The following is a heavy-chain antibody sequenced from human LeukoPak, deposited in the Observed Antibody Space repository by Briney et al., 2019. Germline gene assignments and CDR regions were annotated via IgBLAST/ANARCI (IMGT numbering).Heavy chain of an antibody. Sequence: PGGSLRLSCAASGFTFSSYAMHWVRQAPGKGLEWVAVISYDGSNKYYADSVKGRFTISRDNSKNTLYLQMNSLRAEDTAVYYCARGNGYKLYDAFDIWGQGTMVTVSS. CDR2: ISYDGSNK. CDR1: GFTFSSYA. CDR3: ARGNGYKLYDAFDI. D-gene: IGHD5-24*01. J-gene: IGHJ3*02. V-gene: IGHV3-30-3*01.